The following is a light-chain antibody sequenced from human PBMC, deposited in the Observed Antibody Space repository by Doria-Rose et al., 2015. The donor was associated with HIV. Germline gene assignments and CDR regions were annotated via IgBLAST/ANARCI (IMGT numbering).Light chain of an antibody. CDR2: WAS. V-gene: IGKV4-1*01. Sequence: DIRVTQSPESLGMSLGERATLNCKSNQSLLYTSKNYLAWYQQKPGQPPKLLIYWASTRQSGAPARFSGSGSGTDFTLTISSLEAEDVAVYYCQQYYGTPSFGPGTTVDIK. J-gene: IGKJ3*01. CDR3: QQYYGTPS. CDR1: QSLLYTSKNY.